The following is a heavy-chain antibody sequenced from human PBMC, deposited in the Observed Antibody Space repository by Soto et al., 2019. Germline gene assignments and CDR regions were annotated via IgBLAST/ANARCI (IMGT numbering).Heavy chain of an antibody. J-gene: IGHJ3*02. D-gene: IGHD1-20*01. CDR3: ARNGITGTTAGNAFDI. V-gene: IGHV1-69*06. CDR1: GGTFSSYA. CDR2: IIPIFGTA. Sequence: QVQLVQSGAEVKKPGSSVKVSCKASGGTFSSYAISWVRQAPGQGLEWMGGIIPIFGTANYAQKFQGRVTIAGDKPTSTAYMELSSLRSEDTAVYYCARNGITGTTAGNAFDIWGQGTMVTVSS.